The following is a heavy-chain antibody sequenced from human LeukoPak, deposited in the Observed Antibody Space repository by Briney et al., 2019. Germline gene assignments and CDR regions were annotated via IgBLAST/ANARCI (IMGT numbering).Heavy chain of an antibody. V-gene: IGHV4-4*02. Sequence: PSETLSLTCAVSGGSISSSNWWSWVRQPPGKGLEWIGEIYHSGSTNYNPSLKSRVTISVDKSKNQFSLKLSSVTAADTAVYYCARAPNQEWELRYFDYWGQGTLVTVSS. D-gene: IGHD1-26*01. CDR1: GGSISSSNW. CDR2: IYHSGST. CDR3: ARAPNQEWELRYFDY. J-gene: IGHJ4*02.